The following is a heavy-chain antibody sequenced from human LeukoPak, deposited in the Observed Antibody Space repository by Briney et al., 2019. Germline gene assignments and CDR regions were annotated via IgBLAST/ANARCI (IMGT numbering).Heavy chain of an antibody. V-gene: IGHV4-59*04. CDR1: GFTVSSNY. CDR2: IYYSGST. J-gene: IGHJ5*02. CDR3: ATSGGPLNWFDP. Sequence: PGGSLGLSCAASGFTVSSNYMSWVRQPPGKGLEWIGSIYYSGSTYYNPSLKSRVTISVDTSKNQFSLKLSSVTAADTAVYYCATSGGPLNWFDPWGQGTLVTVSS.